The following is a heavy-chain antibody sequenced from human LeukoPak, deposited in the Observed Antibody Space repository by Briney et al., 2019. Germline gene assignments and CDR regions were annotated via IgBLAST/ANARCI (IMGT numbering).Heavy chain of an antibody. V-gene: IGHV3-23*01. J-gene: IGHJ4*02. CDR2: ISGSGGST. CDR1: GFTFSSYG. D-gene: IGHD3-9*01. CDR3: AKDPEIYYDILTGYGS. Sequence: GGSLRLSCAASGFTFSSYGMSWVRQAPGKGLEWVSAISGSGGSTYYADSVKGRFTISRDNSKNTLYLQMNSLRAEDTAVYYCAKDPEIYYDILTGYGSWGQGTLVTVSS.